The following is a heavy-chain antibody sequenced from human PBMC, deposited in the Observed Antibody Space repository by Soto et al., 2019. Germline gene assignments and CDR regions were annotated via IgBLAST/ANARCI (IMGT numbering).Heavy chain of an antibody. J-gene: IGHJ4*02. CDR3: ARPRYDGDGTPFDY. CDR2: INSDGSST. D-gene: IGHD1-1*01. CDR1: MSLDGRSC. Sequence: GGSMSFSSPNTMSLDGRSCTHWVRQVPGKGLVWVSRINSDGSSTNYADSVKGRFTISRDNAKNTLYLQMNSLRAEDTAVYYCARPRYDGDGTPFDYWGQGP. V-gene: IGHV3-74*01.